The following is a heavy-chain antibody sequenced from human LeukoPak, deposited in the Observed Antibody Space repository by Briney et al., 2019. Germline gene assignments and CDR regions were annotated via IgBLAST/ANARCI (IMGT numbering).Heavy chain of an antibody. CDR3: ARVVVAATALGAFDI. CDR1: GGSISSYY. J-gene: IGHJ3*02. Sequence: SETLSLTCTVSGGSISSYYWSWIRQPPGKGLEWIGYIYYSGSTNYNPSLKGRVTISVDTSKNQFSLKLSSVTAADTAVYYCARVVVAATALGAFDIWGQGTMVTVSS. V-gene: IGHV4-59*08. CDR2: IYYSGST. D-gene: IGHD2-15*01.